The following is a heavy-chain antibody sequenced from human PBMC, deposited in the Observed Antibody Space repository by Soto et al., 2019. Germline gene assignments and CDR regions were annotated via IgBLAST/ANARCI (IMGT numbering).Heavy chain of an antibody. J-gene: IGHJ4*02. D-gene: IGHD3-22*01. CDR3: ARVGYYYDSSGYYLSFDY. V-gene: IGHV3-23*01. Sequence: GGSLRLSCSASGFTFSSYAMTWVRQAPGKGLEWVSAIGGSGDSTYYADSVKGRFTISRDNSKNTLHLQMNSLRAEDTAVYYCARVGYYYDSSGYYLSFDYWGQGTLVTVSS. CDR2: IGGSGDST. CDR1: GFTFSSYA.